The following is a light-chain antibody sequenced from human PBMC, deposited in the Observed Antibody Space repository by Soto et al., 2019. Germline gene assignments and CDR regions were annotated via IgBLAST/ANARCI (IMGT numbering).Light chain of an antibody. J-gene: IGLJ2*01. CDR3: CSYAGSSSYVV. V-gene: IGLV2-23*02. Sequence: QSALTQPVSVSGSPGQSITISCTGTSSDVGSYNLVSWYQQHPGKAPKLMIYEVTKRPSGVSNRFSGSKSGNTASLTISGLQAEDEADYSCCSYAGSSSYVVFGGGTKLTVL. CDR2: EVT. CDR1: SSDVGSYNL.